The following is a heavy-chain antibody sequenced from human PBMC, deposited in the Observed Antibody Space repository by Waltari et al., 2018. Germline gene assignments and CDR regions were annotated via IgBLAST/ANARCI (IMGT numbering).Heavy chain of an antibody. CDR3: ARDTAAALDY. CDR2: KKNKAENYIT. V-gene: IGHV3-72*01. J-gene: IGHJ4*02. Sequence: EVPLVQTGGGLVQPGWSVPLSCAAYGFTITTNYMNWDRQAPGRGREWIGRKKNKAENYITDYGASVQGRFSVSRDDSRNSLFLQMNSLETEDTAVYYCARDTAAALDYWGQGTLVTVSS. D-gene: IGHD6-25*01. CDR1: GFTITTNY.